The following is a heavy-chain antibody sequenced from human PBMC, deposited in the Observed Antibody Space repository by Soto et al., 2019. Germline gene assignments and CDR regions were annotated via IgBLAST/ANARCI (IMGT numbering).Heavy chain of an antibody. D-gene: IGHD2-15*01. J-gene: IGHJ2*01. CDR2: ISIEKGDT. Sequence: QVQVVQSGAEVKKPGASVKVACKASGYSFDTFGMSWVRQAPGQGLEWMGWISIEKGDTNSAQKFQDRVTRTTDTSTSTAYMELRSLTSDDTAVYYCSRCYCSVGSCFTCWHFDLWGRGTLVTLSS. CDR1: GYSFDTFG. V-gene: IGHV1-18*01. CDR3: SRCYCSVGSCFTCWHFDL.